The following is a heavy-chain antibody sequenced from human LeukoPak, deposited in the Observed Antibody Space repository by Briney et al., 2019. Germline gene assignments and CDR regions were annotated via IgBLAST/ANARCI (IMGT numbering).Heavy chain of an antibody. Sequence: TLSLTCAVSGGSISSGGYSWSWIRQPPGKGLEWIGYIYHSGSTYYNPSLKSRVTISVDRSKNQFSLKLSSVTAADTAVYYCARAGYLYYFDYWGQGTLVTVSS. D-gene: IGHD6-13*01. CDR2: IYHSGST. J-gene: IGHJ4*02. CDR1: GGSISSGGYS. V-gene: IGHV4-30-2*01. CDR3: ARAGYLYYFDY.